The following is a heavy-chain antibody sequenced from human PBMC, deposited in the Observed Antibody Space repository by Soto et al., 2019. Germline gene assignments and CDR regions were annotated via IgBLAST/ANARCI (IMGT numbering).Heavy chain of an antibody. CDR3: ARQTPLVAVTPEFDY. Sequence: QVQLLESGGGLVKPGGSLRLSCAASRFTFSDYYMSWVRQAPGKGLEWVSSISKSGSTINYADSVKGRFTISRDNAKNSLYLQMNSLRGEDTAVYYCARQTPLVAVTPEFDYWGQGTLLTVSS. J-gene: IGHJ4*02. CDR1: RFTFSDYY. CDR2: ISKSGSTI. V-gene: IGHV3-11*01. D-gene: IGHD2-15*01.